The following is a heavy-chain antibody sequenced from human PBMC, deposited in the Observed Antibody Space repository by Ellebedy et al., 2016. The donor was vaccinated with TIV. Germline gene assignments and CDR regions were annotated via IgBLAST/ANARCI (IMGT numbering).Heavy chain of an antibody. CDR3: ARSSRLLGYGMDV. CDR2: ISAYNGNT. J-gene: IGHJ6*02. CDR1: GYTFTSYG. D-gene: IGHD2-2*01. V-gene: IGHV1-18*01. Sequence: ASVKVSCKASGYTFTSYGISWVRQAPGQGLEWMGWISAYNGNTNYVEKLQGRVTMTTDTSTNTAYMELRNLRFDDTAVYYCARSSRLLGYGMDVWGQGTTVAVSS.